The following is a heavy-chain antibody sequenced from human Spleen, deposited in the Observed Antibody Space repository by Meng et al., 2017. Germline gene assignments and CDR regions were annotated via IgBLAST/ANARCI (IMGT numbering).Heavy chain of an antibody. J-gene: IGHJ5*02. D-gene: IGHD6-13*01. V-gene: IGHV4-34*01. CDR3: ARGVCSSSCYFQNWFDP. Sequence: LQQWAAARLKHCGSLPSSCVSACGYFSDCYWSWIRMPQGKGLGWIGEINHSGSTNYNPSLEIRATISVYTSQNNLSLKLSFVTAADSAVYYCARGVCSSSCYFQNWFDPWGQGTLVTASS. CDR2: INHSGST. CDR1: CGYFSDCY.